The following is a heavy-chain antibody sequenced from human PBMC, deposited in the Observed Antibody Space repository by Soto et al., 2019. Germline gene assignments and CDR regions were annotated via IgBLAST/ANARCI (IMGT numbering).Heavy chain of an antibody. V-gene: IGHV4-34*01. CDR3: ARGLAGGTEEFDY. Sequence: SETLSLTCAVYGGSFSGYYWSWIRQPPGKGLEWIGEINHSGSTNYNPSLKSRVTISVDTSKNQFSLKLSSVTAADTAVYYCARGLAGGTEEFDYWGQGTLVTVSS. CDR2: INHSGST. CDR1: GGSFSGYY. J-gene: IGHJ4*02. D-gene: IGHD3-16*01.